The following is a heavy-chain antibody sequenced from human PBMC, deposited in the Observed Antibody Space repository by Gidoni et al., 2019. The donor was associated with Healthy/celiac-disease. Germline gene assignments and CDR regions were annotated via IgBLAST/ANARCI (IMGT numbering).Heavy chain of an antibody. CDR3: ATTGYRGY. Sequence: QVPLVPSGAEVQQPGSSVTFSCKASGGTFSSYAISWVRQAPGQGLEWMGGIIPICGTANYAKKLQGRVTITADKSTSTADMERSSLRSEETAVYYCATTGYRGYWGQGTLVTVSS. V-gene: IGHV1-69*06. CDR1: GGTFSSYA. D-gene: IGHD1-1*01. J-gene: IGHJ4*02. CDR2: IIPICGTA.